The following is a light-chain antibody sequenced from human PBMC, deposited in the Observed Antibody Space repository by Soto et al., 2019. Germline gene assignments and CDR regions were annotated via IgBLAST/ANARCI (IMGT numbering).Light chain of an antibody. Sequence: QSALTQPPSASGSPGQSLTISCTGTSSDVGAHNYVSWYQQNPGKAPKLMLYDVNKRPSGVPDRFSGSKSGNTASLTISGLQAEDEADYYCSSYTSTDTPFVFGTGTKLTVL. CDR3: SSYTSTDTPFV. CDR1: SSDVGAHNY. V-gene: IGLV2-8*01. J-gene: IGLJ1*01. CDR2: DVN.